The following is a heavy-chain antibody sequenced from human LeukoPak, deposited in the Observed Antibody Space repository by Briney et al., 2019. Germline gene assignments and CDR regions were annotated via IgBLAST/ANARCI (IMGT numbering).Heavy chain of an antibody. D-gene: IGHD2-21*01. CDR3: ARADRLHGGPYLIGP. CDR1: GYSFTDYY. J-gene: IGHJ5*02. Sequence: ASVKVSCKTSGYSFTDYYMHWVRQAPGQGLEWMGLINPNSGGTSSAQTFQGRVTMTRDTSITTVYIEVSWLTSDDTAIYYCARADRLHGGPYLIGPWGQGTLVTVSS. V-gene: IGHV1-2*02. CDR2: INPNSGGT.